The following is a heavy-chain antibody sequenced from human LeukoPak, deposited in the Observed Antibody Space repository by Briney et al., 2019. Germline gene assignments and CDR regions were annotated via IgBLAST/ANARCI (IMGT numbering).Heavy chain of an antibody. CDR2: IRYDGSNK. V-gene: IGHV3-30*02. J-gene: IGHJ4*02. D-gene: IGHD2-21*02. CDR1: GFTFTTYW. Sequence: GGSLRLSCAASGFTFTTYWMSWVCQAPGKGLEWVAFIRYDGSNKYYADSMKGRFTISRDNSKNTLYLQMNSLRAEDTAVYYCAKGVKHIVVVTAQHYFDYWGQGTLVTISS. CDR3: AKGVKHIVVVTAQHYFDY.